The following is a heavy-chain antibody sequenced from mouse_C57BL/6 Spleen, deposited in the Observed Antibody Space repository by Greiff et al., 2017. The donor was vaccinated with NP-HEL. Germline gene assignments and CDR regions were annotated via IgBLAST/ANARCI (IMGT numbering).Heavy chain of an antibody. CDR1: GYAFTNYL. D-gene: IGHD1-1*01. Sequence: VPLVASGAELVRPGTSVKVSCKASGYAFTNYLIEWVKQRPGQGLEWIGVINPGSGGTNYNEKFKGKATLTADTSSSTADMQLSSLTSEDAAVYFCARKNYGSSSAWFAYWGQGTLVTVSA. CDR3: ARKNYGSSSAWFAY. J-gene: IGHJ3*01. CDR2: INPGSGGT. V-gene: IGHV1-54*01.